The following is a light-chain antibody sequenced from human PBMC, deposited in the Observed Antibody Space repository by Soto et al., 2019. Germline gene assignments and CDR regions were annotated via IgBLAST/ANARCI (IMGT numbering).Light chain of an antibody. CDR1: RSILSSSNNKNY. Sequence: DIVMTQSPDSLAVSLGERATINCKSSRSILSSSNNKNYLAWYQQKPGQPPRLLIYWASTRESGVPDRFSGSGSGTDFTLTISSLQAEDVAVYYCQQYYSSPFTFGTGTKVDIK. V-gene: IGKV4-1*01. CDR3: QQYYSSPFT. CDR2: WAS. J-gene: IGKJ3*01.